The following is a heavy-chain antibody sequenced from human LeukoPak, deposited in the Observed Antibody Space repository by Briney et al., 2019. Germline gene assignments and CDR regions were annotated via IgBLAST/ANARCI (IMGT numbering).Heavy chain of an antibody. J-gene: IGHJ4*02. D-gene: IGHD3-10*01. V-gene: IGHV3-9*03. CDR2: VSWNSGTI. CDR1: GFTFDDYA. CDR3: ARSNYYGSGSYMDY. Sequence: GRSLRLSCAASGFTFDDYAIHWVRQAPGKGLEWVSGVSWNSGTIGYADSVKGRFTISRDNAKSSLYLQMNSLRAEDMALYYCARSNYYGSGSYMDYWGQGTLVTVSS.